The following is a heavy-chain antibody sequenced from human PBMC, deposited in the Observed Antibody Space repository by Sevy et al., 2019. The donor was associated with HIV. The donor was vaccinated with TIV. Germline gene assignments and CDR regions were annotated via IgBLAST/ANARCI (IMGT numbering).Heavy chain of an antibody. Sequence: ASVKVSCKTSGYTFSSYGVSWVRQAPGQGLEWMGWITAYSGKTYYAQKFQGRVTMTTDTSTNTMYLELRSLGYDDTAVSYCARDSLSYSSSWGYFDYWGQGTLVTVSS. J-gene: IGHJ4*02. CDR3: ARDSLSYSSSWGYFDY. CDR2: ITAYSGKT. CDR1: GYTFSSYG. D-gene: IGHD3-16*01. V-gene: IGHV1-18*04.